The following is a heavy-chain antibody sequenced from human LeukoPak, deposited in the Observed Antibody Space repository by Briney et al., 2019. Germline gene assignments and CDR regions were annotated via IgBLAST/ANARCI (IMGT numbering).Heavy chain of an antibody. CDR3: ASLLLVASDFDY. J-gene: IGHJ4*02. D-gene: IGHD2-15*01. CDR1: GFTFSRCW. V-gene: IGHV3-7*03. CDR2: INQDGSEK. Sequence: GGSLRLSCAASGFTFSRCWMTWVRQAPGKGLEWVANINQDGSEKYYVESVKGRFTISRENANTSLFLQMNSLRAEDTAVYYCASLLLVASDFDYWGQGTLVTVSS.